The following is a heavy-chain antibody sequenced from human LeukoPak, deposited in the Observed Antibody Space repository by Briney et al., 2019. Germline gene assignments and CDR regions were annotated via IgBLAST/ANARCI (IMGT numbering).Heavy chain of an antibody. J-gene: IGHJ3*02. CDR2: IYHSGST. CDR3: ARVPYSSSWYGVQKAFDI. D-gene: IGHD6-13*01. V-gene: IGHV4-30-2*01. Sequence: SETLSLTCAVSGGSISSGGYSWSWIRQPPGKGLEWIGYIYHSGSTYYNPSLKSRVTISVDTSKNQFSLKLSSVTAADTAVYYCARVPYSSSWYGVQKAFDIWGQGTMVTVSS. CDR1: GGSISSGGYS.